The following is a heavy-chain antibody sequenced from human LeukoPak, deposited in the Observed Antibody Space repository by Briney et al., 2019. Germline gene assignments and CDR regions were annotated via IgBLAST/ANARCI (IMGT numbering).Heavy chain of an antibody. CDR1: GSSVSSDY. D-gene: IGHD3-22*01. CDR2: IKQGGGEK. J-gene: IGHJ4*02. V-gene: IGHV3-7*05. CDR3: ARDVGYDSSGSYPYYFDY. Sequence: PGGSLRLSCAASGSSVSSDYMTWVRQAPGKGLEWVANIKQGGGEKHYVDSVQGRFTISRDNAKNSLYLQMNSLRAEDTAVYYCARDVGYDSSGSYPYYFDYWGLGTLVTVSS.